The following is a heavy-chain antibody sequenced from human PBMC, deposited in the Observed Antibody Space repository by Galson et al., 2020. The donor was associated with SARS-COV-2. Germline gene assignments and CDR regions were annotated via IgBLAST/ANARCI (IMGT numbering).Heavy chain of an antibody. V-gene: IGHV3-13*01. CDR2: AGSVGDT. CDR1: GFTFSDYD. D-gene: IGHD1-26*01. CDR3: TRGQVGNAFEI. J-gene: IGHJ3*02. Sequence: GESLKISCAASGFTFSDYDMHWVRQASGKSLEWVSLAGSVGDTYYLGSVKGRFIISRDNAKSSLYLQMNSLTAGDTAIYYCTRGQVGNAFEICGQGTLVTGSS.